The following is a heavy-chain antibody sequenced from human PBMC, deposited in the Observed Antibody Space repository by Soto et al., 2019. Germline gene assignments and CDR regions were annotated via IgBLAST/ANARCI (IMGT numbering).Heavy chain of an antibody. V-gene: IGHV4-31*03. Sequence: QVRLQESGPGLVKPSQTLSLTCTVSGGSVSSGGFYWNWIHQHPGKGLEWIGYMYNDGRTEYNPSLKSRVSISVDTPKNQFSLKVMSVTVADTAVYYCTREAGYWGQGILVTVSS. CDR2: MYNDGRT. J-gene: IGHJ4*02. CDR3: TREAGY. D-gene: IGHD6-25*01. CDR1: GGSVSSGGFY.